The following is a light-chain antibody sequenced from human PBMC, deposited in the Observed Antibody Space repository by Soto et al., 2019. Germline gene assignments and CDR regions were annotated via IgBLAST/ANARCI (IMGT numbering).Light chain of an antibody. CDR2: AAS. CDR3: HQYYASSWT. J-gene: IGKJ1*01. V-gene: IGKV3-20*01. CDR1: QSISSTY. Sequence: EIVLTQSPGTLSLSPGERATLSCRASQSISSTYLAWYRQKPGQAPRLLIYAASSRATGIPDRFSGSGSGTGFTLTISRLEPEDFAVYYCHQYYASSWTFGKGTRVEIK.